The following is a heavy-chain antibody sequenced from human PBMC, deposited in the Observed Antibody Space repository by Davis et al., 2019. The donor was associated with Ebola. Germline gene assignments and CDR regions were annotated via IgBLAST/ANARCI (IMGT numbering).Heavy chain of an antibody. CDR2: ISSSSSYI. J-gene: IGHJ6*04. CDR1: GFTFSSYS. D-gene: IGHD1-14*01. Sequence: GESLKISCAASGFTFSSYSMNWVRQAPGKGLEWVSSISSSSSYIYYADSVKGRFTISRDNAKNSLYLQMNSLRAEDTALYYCAKDSGYYYYGMDVWGKGTTVTVSS. V-gene: IGHV3-21*04. CDR3: AKDSGYYYYGMDV.